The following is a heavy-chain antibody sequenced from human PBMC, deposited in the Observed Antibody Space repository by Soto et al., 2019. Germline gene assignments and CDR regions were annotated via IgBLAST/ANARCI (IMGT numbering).Heavy chain of an antibody. J-gene: IGHJ6*03. V-gene: IGHV3-23*01. CDR2: ISGSGGST. Sequence: GGSLRLSCAASGFTFSSYAMSWVRQAPGKGLEWVSAISGSGGSTYYADSVKGRFTISRDNSKNTPYLQMNSLRAEDTAVYYCAKSSARIAARPSFWPPDMRRYMDVWGKGTTVTVSS. CDR3: AKSSARIAARPSFWPPDMRRYMDV. D-gene: IGHD6-6*01. CDR1: GFTFSSYA.